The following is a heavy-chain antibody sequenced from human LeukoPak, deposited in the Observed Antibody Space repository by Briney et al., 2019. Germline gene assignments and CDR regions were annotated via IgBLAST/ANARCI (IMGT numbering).Heavy chain of an antibody. CDR1: GGTFSSYA. J-gene: IGHJ5*02. D-gene: IGHD2-2*01. CDR2: IIPIFGTA. V-gene: IGHV1-69*05. CDR3: AREYCSSTSCPINWFDP. Sequence: SVKVSCKASGGTFSSYAISWVRHAPGQGLEWMGGIIPIFGTANYAQKFQGRVTITTDESTSTAYMELSSLRPEDTAVYYCAREYCSSTSCPINWFDPWGQGTLDTVSS.